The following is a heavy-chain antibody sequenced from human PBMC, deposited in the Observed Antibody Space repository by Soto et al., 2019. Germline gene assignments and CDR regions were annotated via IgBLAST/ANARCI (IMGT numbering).Heavy chain of an antibody. Sequence: SETLSLTCTVSGGSISSYYWSWVRQPPGKGLEWIGYIYYSGSTNYNPSLKSRVTISVDTSKNQFSLKLSSVTAADTAVYYCARGDGYNPRYFDYWGQGTLVTVSS. V-gene: IGHV4-59*01. CDR1: GGSISSYY. J-gene: IGHJ4*02. CDR2: IYYSGST. CDR3: ARGDGYNPRYFDY. D-gene: IGHD5-12*01.